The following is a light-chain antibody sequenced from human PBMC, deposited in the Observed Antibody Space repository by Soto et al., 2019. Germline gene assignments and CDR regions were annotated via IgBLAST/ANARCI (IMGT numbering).Light chain of an antibody. Sequence: QSVLTQPPSASGSPAQSVTISCTGTSSDVGGYDYVSWYKQHPGKAPKLMIYEVSKRPSGVPDRFSGSKSGNTAALTVSGLQAEDEADYYCSSYVGTNSYVFGTGTKLTVL. CDR3: SSYVGTNSYV. V-gene: IGLV2-8*01. J-gene: IGLJ1*01. CDR1: SSDVGGYDY. CDR2: EVS.